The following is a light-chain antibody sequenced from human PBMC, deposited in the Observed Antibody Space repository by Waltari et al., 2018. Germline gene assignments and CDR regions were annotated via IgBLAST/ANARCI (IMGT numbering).Light chain of an antibody. Sequence: SYELTQPPSVSVSPGQTASITCSGDALSKKYAYWYQQKSGQAPVLVIYEDIKRPTGIPGRFSGSSSGTTATLTISGAHVDDEADYYCYSTDFSGHDRVFGGGTKLTIL. V-gene: IGLV3-10*01. CDR3: YSTDFSGHDRV. CDR2: EDI. J-gene: IGLJ3*02. CDR1: ALSKKY.